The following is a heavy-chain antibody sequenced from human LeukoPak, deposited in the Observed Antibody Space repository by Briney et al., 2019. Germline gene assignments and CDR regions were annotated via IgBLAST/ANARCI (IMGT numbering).Heavy chain of an antibody. CDR3: SALTSRGLSDS. Sequence: GGSLRLSCAASGFTFTNAWMNWVRQAPGKGLEWVGRIKSKADGETIDYAAPVKGRFTFPRDDSKNMLYLQMNSLKSEDTAVYYCSALTSRGLSDSWGQGTLVTVSS. D-gene: IGHD1-20*01. V-gene: IGHV3-15*07. CDR1: GFTFTNAW. J-gene: IGHJ4*02. CDR2: IKSKADGETI.